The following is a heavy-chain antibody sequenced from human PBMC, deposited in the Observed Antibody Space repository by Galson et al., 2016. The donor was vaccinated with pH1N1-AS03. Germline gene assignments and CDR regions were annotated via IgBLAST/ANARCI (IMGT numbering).Heavy chain of an antibody. CDR3: ARSTHVNEGLDF. V-gene: IGHV2-5*02. D-gene: IGHD2-8*01. CDR1: GFSLSTGGVH. Sequence: PALVKPTQTLTPTCTFSGFSLSTGGVHVAWIRQPPGKALEWLALIFWAGETRYRPSLTSRLTITKDTSKNEVVLTMTNLDPVDTSTYYCARSTHVNEGLDFWGQGTLVTVSS. CDR2: IFWAGET. J-gene: IGHJ4*02.